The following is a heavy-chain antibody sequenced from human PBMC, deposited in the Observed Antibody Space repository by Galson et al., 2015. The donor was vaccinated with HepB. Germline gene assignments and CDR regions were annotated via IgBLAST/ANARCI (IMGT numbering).Heavy chain of an antibody. CDR3: ARGGEVLEWLLPEYFDY. CDR2: INPSGGST. J-gene: IGHJ4*02. CDR1: GYTFTSYY. D-gene: IGHD3-3*01. Sequence: SVKVSCKASGYTFTSYYMHWVRQAPGQGLEWMGIINPSGGSTSYAQKFQGRVTMTRDTSTSTVYMELSSLRSEDTAVYYCARGGEVLEWLLPEYFDYWGQGTLVTVSS. V-gene: IGHV1-46*01.